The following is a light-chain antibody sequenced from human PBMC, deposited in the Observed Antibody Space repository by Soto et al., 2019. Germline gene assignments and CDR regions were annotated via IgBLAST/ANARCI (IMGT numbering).Light chain of an antibody. J-gene: IGLJ1*01. V-gene: IGLV2-14*01. Sequence: QSVLTQPASVSGSPGQSIAVSCTGTSGDVGAYKHVSWYQQHPGKAPKLIIFEVSNRPSGVSDRFSGSKSGNTASLTISGLQAEDEADYYCTSFTTSNTYVFGTGTKLTVL. CDR1: SGDVGAYKH. CDR3: TSFTTSNTYV. CDR2: EVS.